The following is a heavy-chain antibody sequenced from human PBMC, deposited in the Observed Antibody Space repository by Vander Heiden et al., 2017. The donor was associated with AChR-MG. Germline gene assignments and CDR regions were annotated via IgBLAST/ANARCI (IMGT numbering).Heavy chain of an antibody. Sequence: EVQLVQSGAEVKKPGESLKISCKGSGYSFTSYWIGWVRQMPGKGLEWMGIIYPGDSDTRYSPSFQGQVTISADKSISTAYLQWSSLKASDTAMYYCARHGAVAGSHDRFFYYYYYYMDVWGKGTTVTVSS. CDR2: IYPGDSDT. D-gene: IGHD6-19*01. J-gene: IGHJ6*03. CDR1: GYSFTSYW. CDR3: ARHGAVAGSHDRFFYYYYYYMDV. V-gene: IGHV5-51*01.